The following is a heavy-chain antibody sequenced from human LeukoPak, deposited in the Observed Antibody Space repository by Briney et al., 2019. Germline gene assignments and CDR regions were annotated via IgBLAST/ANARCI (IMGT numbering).Heavy chain of an antibody. CDR2: ISWNGDST. D-gene: IGHD3-16*01. Sequence: GGSLRLSCAASGFTFENYGMSWVRQAPGKGPEWVSGISWNGDSTGYADSVKGRFTISRDNAKNSLYLQMNSLRAEDTAVYYRAKFGGTTHYFDYWGQGTLVTVSS. CDR3: AKFGGTTHYFDY. V-gene: IGHV3-20*04. CDR1: GFTFENYG. J-gene: IGHJ4*02.